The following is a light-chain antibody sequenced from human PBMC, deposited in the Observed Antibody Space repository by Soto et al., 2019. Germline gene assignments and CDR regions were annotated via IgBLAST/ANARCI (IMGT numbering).Light chain of an antibody. J-gene: IGKJ5*01. Sequence: SVLPQSPGTLSLSPGERATLSCRASQSVSSSLAWYQQRPGQAPRLLIYAASIRATGVPARFSGSGSGTEFTLTISSLQSEDSAVYYCHQYNNWPPFTFGQGTRLEI. CDR1: QSVSSS. CDR3: HQYNNWPPFT. CDR2: AAS. V-gene: IGKV3-15*01.